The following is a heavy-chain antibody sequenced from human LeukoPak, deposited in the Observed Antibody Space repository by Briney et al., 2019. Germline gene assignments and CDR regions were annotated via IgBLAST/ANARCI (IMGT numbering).Heavy chain of an antibody. CDR2: IYTSGST. CDR3: ARTGAAYYYYYYMDV. CDR1: GGSISSGSYY. Sequence: SETLSLTCTVSGGSISSGSYYWSWIRQPAGKGLEWIGRIYTSGSTNYNPSLKSRVTISVDTSKNQFSLKLSSVTAADTAMYYCARTGAAYYYYYYMDVWGKGTTVTVSS. D-gene: IGHD1-14*01. J-gene: IGHJ6*03. V-gene: IGHV4-61*02.